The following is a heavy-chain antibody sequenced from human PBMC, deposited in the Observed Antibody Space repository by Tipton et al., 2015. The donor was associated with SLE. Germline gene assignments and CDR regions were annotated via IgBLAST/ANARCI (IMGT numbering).Heavy chain of an antibody. CDR2: IYYSGST. CDR3: ARTPVRQQPIVVVPAAPFDY. V-gene: IGHV4-39*07. CDR1: GGSISSSSYY. D-gene: IGHD2-2*01. J-gene: IGHJ4*02. Sequence: TLSLTCTVSGGSISSSSYYWGWIRQPPGKGLEWIGSIYYSGSTYYNPSLKSRVTISVDTSKNQFSLKLSSVTAADTAVYYCARTPVRQQPIVVVPAAPFDYWGQGPLATVSS.